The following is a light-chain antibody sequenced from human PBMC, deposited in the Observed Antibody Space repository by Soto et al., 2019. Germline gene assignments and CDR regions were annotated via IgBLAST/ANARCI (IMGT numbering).Light chain of an antibody. J-gene: IGKJ1*01. V-gene: IGKV1-9*01. CDR1: QGITSY. CDR2: AAS. Sequence: IPLTQSPSSLSASVGDRVTITCRASQGITSYLAWYQQKPGKAPKLLIYAASTLQSGVPSRFSGSGSGTDFTLTISSLQPEDFATYYCQQLNTYPWTFGQGTKVEIK. CDR3: QQLNTYPWT.